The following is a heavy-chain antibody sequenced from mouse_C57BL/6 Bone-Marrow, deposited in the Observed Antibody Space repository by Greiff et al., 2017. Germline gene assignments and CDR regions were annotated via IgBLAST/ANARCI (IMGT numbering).Heavy chain of an antibody. V-gene: IGHV1-82*01. D-gene: IGHD2-1*01. Sequence: QVQLLQSGPELVKPGASVKLSCKASGYAFSRSWMNWVKQRPGKGLEWIGRIYPGDGDTNYNGKFKGKATLTADKSSSTAYMQLSSLTSEDSAVYFCARSFYYGNSFAYWGQGTLVTVSA. J-gene: IGHJ3*01. CDR1: GYAFSRSW. CDR2: IYPGDGDT. CDR3: ARSFYYGNSFAY.